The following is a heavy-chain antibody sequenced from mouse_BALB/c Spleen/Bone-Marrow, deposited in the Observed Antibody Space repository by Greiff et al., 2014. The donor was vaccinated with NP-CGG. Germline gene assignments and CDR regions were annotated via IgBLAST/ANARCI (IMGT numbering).Heavy chain of an antibody. D-gene: IGHD2-4*01. Sequence: EVQLQQSGPELVKPGASVKLSCKASGYTFTAYVMHWVKQKPGQGLEWIGYINPYNDGTKYNEMFKGKATLTSDKSSSTAYMELSSRTSEDSAVYYCAREGGLRRGDYYAMDYWGQGTSVTVSS. V-gene: IGHV1-14*01. J-gene: IGHJ4*01. CDR1: GYTFTAYV. CDR2: INPYNDGT. CDR3: AREGGLRRGDYYAMDY.